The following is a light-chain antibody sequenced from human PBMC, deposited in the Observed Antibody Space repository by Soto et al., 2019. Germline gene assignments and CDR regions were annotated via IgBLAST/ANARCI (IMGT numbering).Light chain of an antibody. V-gene: IGLV2-14*01. CDR2: EVS. CDR3: SSYTSISTRV. Sequence: QSALTQPASVSGSPGQSISISGTGTSSDVGSYNYVSWYQQHPGKAPKLMIYEVSNRPSGVSNRFSGYKSGNTASLTISGLQAEDEANYYCSSYTSISTRVFGGGTQLTVL. CDR1: SSDVGSYNY. J-gene: IGLJ7*01.